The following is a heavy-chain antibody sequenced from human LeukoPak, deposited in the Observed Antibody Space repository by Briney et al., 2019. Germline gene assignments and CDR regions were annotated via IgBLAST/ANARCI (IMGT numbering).Heavy chain of an antibody. CDR1: GFTFEDFG. J-gene: IGHJ4*02. CDR3: AKDLGSVDTAMNY. D-gene: IGHD5-18*01. Sequence: GGSLRLSCAASGFTFEDFGMSWVRQVPGKGLECVSGINWSGDSIHYADSVKGRFTISRDNVKKSVSLEMNSLRAEDTAVYYCAKDLGSVDTAMNYWGQGTLVTASS. V-gene: IGHV3-20*04. CDR2: INWSGDSI.